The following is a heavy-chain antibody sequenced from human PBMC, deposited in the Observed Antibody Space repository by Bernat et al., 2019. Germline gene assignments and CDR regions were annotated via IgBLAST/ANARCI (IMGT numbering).Heavy chain of an antibody. CDR2: IFYSGST. V-gene: IGHV4-30-4*01. J-gene: IGHJ4*02. Sequence: QLQLQESRPGLVKPSQTLSLTCTVSGGSISSGDYYWSWIRQPPGKGLQWIGHIFYSGSTYYNPSLKSRVTISVDTSKNQFSLKLSSVTAADTAVYYCARRNYYDSSGGFDYWGQGTLVTVSS. D-gene: IGHD3-22*01. CDR1: GGSISSGDYY. CDR3: ARRNYYDSSGGFDY.